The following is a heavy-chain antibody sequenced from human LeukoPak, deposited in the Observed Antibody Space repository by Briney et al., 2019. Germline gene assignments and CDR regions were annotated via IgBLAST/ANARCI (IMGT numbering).Heavy chain of an antibody. CDR2: INHSGST. V-gene: IGHV4-34*01. CDR3: ARHPPRYYDSSGYTI. CDR1: GGSFSGYY. Sequence: SETLSLTCAVYGGSFSGYYWSWIRQPPGKGLEWIGEINHSGSTNYNPSLKSRVTISVDTSKNQFSLKLSSVTAADTAVYYCARHPPRYYDSSGYTIWGQGTMVTVPS. J-gene: IGHJ3*02. D-gene: IGHD3-22*01.